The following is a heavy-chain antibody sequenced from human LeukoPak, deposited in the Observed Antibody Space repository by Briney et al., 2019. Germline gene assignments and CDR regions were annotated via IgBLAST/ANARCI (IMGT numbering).Heavy chain of an antibody. CDR2: IGTAGDT. J-gene: IGHJ4*02. CDR3: ARAWDSSGYGGLDF. D-gene: IGHD6-19*01. CDR1: GFTFSNYD. V-gene: IGHV3-13*01. Sequence: GGSLRLSCAASGFTFSNYDMHWVRQATGKGLEWVSAIGTAGDTYYSGSVKGRFTISRENAKNSLYLQMNSLKAGDTAVYYCARAWDSSGYGGLDFWGQGTLVTVSS.